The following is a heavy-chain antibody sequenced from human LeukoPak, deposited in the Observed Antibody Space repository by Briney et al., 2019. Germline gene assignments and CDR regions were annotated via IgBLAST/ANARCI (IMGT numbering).Heavy chain of an antibody. CDR3: ARDLNVGSDGMDV. CDR1: GFTFRSYE. J-gene: IGHJ6*04. CDR2: ISSSGSTI. Sequence: PGGSLRLFCAASGFTFRSYEINSVRQAPGKDPEAHSSISSSGSTIYYADSVKGRFTISRDNAKNSLYLQMNSLRAEDTAVYYCARDLNVGSDGMDVWGKGTTVTVSS. D-gene: IGHD1-26*01. V-gene: IGHV3-48*03.